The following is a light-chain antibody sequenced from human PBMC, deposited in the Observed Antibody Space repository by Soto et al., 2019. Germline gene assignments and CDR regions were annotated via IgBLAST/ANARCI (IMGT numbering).Light chain of an antibody. CDR1: QSVNSNY. CDR3: QQYGSSPIT. V-gene: IGKV3-20*01. CDR2: GAS. Sequence: EIVLTQSPGTLSLSPGERATLSCRASQSVNSNYLAWYQQKSGQAPRLLIYGASSRATGIPDKFSGSGSGTDFTLTISRLDPEDFEAYYCQQYGSSPITFGQGTRLEIK. J-gene: IGKJ5*01.